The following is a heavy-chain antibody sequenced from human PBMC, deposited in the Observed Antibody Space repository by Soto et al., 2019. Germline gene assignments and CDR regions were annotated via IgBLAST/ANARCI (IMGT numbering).Heavy chain of an antibody. CDR3: ARGGLHYYESSGYYPPVY. D-gene: IGHD3-22*01. CDR1: AYSISSGYH. CDR2: IYYSGNT. J-gene: IGHJ4*02. V-gene: IGHV4-38-2*01. Sequence: SETLSLTCGVSAYSISSGYHWGWIRQPPGKGLEWIGSIYYSGNTYYNPSLKSRVTISADTSKNQFSLNLYSVTAADTAVYYCARGGLHYYESSGYYPPVYWGQGTLVTVSS.